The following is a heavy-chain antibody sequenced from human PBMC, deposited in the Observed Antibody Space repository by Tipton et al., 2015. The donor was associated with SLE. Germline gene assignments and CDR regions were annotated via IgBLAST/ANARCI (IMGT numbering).Heavy chain of an antibody. Sequence: TLSLTCAVYGGSFSGYYWSWIRQPPGKGLEWIGSMYYSGITYYNPSLKSRVTISVDTSKNQFSLKLSSVTAADTAVYYCARGGYYDSSGSLDYWGQGTLVTVSS. CDR2: MYYSGIT. V-gene: IGHV4-34*01. J-gene: IGHJ4*02. CDR3: ARGGYYDSSGSLDY. CDR1: GGSFSGYY. D-gene: IGHD3-22*01.